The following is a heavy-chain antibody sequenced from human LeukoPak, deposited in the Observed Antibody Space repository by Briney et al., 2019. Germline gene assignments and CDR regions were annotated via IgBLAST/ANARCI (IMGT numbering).Heavy chain of an antibody. Sequence: SETLSLTCTVSGGSISSYYWSWIRQPPGKGLEWIGYIYYSGSTYYNPSLKSRVTISVDTSKNQFSLKLSSVTAADTAVYYCARDRAMNWLDPWGQGTLVTVSS. D-gene: IGHD3-10*01. CDR2: IYYSGST. J-gene: IGHJ5*02. CDR3: ARDRAMNWLDP. CDR1: GGSISSYY. V-gene: IGHV4-59*01.